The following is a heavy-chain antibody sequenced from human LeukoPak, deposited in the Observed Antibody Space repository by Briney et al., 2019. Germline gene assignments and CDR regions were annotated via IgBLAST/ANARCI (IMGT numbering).Heavy chain of an antibody. V-gene: IGHV4-61*02. D-gene: IGHD3-22*01. CDR1: GGSISSGSYY. J-gene: IGHJ5*02. CDR2: IYTSGST. CDR3: ATSGYYFNWFDP. Sequence: PSETLSLTCTVSGGSISSGSYYWSWIRQPAGKGLEWIGRIYTSGSTNYNPSLKSRVTISVDTSKNQFSLKLSSVTAADTAVYYCATSGYYFNWFDPWGQGTLVTVSS.